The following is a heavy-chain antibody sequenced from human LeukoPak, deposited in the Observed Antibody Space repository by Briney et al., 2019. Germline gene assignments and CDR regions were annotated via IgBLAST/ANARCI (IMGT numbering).Heavy chain of an antibody. CDR3: ARRGSSWSTRNYFDY. CDR2: IYYSGST. D-gene: IGHD6-13*01. Sequence: SETLSLTCTVSGGSISSSSYYWGWIRQPPGKGLEWIGSIYYSGSTYYNPSLKSRVTISVDTSKNQFSLKLSSVTAADTAVYYCARRGSSWSTRNYFDYWGQGTLVTVSP. CDR1: GGSISSSSYY. J-gene: IGHJ4*02. V-gene: IGHV4-39*01.